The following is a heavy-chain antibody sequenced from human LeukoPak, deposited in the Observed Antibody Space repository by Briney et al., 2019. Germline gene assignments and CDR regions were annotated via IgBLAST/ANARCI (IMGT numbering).Heavy chain of an antibody. J-gene: IGHJ5*02. D-gene: IGHD1-26*01. CDR1: TYSISSGYF. CDR3: ARDRGGSAWFDP. Sequence: SETLSLTCTVSTYSISSGYFWGWIRQPPGKGLEWIGSIYHSGNTYYNPSLKSRVTISVDTSKNQFSLKLSSVTAADTAVYYCARDRGGSAWFDPWGQGTLVTVSS. V-gene: IGHV4-38-2*02. CDR2: IYHSGNT.